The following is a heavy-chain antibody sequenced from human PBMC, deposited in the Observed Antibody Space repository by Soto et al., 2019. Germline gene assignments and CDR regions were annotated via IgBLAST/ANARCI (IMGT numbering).Heavy chain of an antibody. Sequence: PGGSLRLSCTASGFTFSNYAMSWVRQAPGKGLEWVSTFSSGGGGRYYADSVKGRFTISRDNSKNTLYLQMNSLRAEDTAVYYCAKDGAYYDFWSGYYSFDYWGQGTLVTVSS. D-gene: IGHD3-3*01. J-gene: IGHJ4*02. V-gene: IGHV3-23*01. CDR3: AKDGAYYDFWSGYYSFDY. CDR2: FSSGGGGR. CDR1: GFTFSNYA.